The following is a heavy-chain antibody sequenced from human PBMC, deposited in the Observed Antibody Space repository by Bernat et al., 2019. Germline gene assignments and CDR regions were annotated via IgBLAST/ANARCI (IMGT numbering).Heavy chain of an antibody. D-gene: IGHD3-16*01. V-gene: IGHV1-3*01. CDR3: ARGHYDYIWGSYDYAFDI. CDR2: INAGNGNT. CDR1: GYTFTSYA. J-gene: IGHJ3*02. Sequence: QVQLVQSGAEVKKPGASVKVSCKASGYTFTSYAMHWVRQAPGQRLEWMGWINAGNGNTKYSQKFQGRVTITRDTSASTAYMELSSLRSEDTAVYYCARGHYDYIWGSYDYAFDIWGQGTMVTVSS.